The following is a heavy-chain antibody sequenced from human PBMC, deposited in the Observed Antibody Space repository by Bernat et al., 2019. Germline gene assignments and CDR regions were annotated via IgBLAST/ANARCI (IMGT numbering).Heavy chain of an antibody. D-gene: IGHD3-10*01. Sequence: EVQLVESGGGLVQPGGSLRLSCAVSGFTFTSYSMNWVRQAPGKGLEWVSYISRTSSPIYYADSVKGRFTISRDNAKNSLYLQMNSLRAEDTAVYYCARDGDHYYGSGSYLNWGQGTLVTVSS. CDR2: ISRTSSPI. J-gene: IGHJ4*02. CDR3: ARDGDHYYGSGSYLN. V-gene: IGHV3-48*01. CDR1: GFTFTSYS.